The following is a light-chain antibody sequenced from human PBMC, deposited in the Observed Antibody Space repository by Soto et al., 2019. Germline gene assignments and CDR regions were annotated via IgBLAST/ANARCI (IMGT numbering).Light chain of an antibody. V-gene: IGKV3-20*01. CDR3: QQYGTSRT. Sequence: IVLTRAAGTLCFWPVERAALACVASQSVSSSYLSWYQQKPGQAPRLLIYGASSRATGIPDRFSGSGSGTDFALTISRLEPEDFAVYYCQQYGTSRTFDQGTKVDIK. CDR1: QSVSSSY. J-gene: IGKJ1*01. CDR2: GAS.